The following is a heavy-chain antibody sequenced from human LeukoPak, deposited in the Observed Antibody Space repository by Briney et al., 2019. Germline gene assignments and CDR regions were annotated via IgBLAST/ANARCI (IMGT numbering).Heavy chain of an antibody. CDR2: ISSGGST. CDR3: AKDIYIYGYAYYFDS. CDR1: GYSFTSYW. D-gene: IGHD3-16*01. V-gene: IGHV3-23*01. Sequence: GESLKISCKGSGYSFTSYWIGWVRQAPGKGLEWVSGISSGGSTYYADSVKGRFTISRDISKNTLYLQMNSLRAGDTAVYYCAKDIYIYGYAYYFDSWGQGTLVTVSS. J-gene: IGHJ4*02.